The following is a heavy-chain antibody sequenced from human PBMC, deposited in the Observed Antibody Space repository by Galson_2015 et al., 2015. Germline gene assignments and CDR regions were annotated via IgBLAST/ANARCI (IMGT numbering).Heavy chain of an antibody. D-gene: IGHD4-17*01. J-gene: IGHJ3*02. CDR1: GFTFSSNV. V-gene: IGHV3-30*04. CDR2: ISNDGSNK. Sequence: SLRLSCAASGFTFSSNVMHWVRQAPGKGLEWVAVISNDGSNKYYADSVKGRFTISRDNSKNTLYLQMNSLRPDDTALYYCASGGDYVDDAFDIWGQGTMLTVSS. CDR3: ASGGDYVDDAFDI.